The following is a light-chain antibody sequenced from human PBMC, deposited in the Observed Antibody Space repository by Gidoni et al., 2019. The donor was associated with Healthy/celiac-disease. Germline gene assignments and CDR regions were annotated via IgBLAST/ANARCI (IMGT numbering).Light chain of an antibody. CDR3: MQALQTPLT. V-gene: IGKV2-28*01. J-gene: IGKJ4*01. CDR2: LGS. CDR1: QSLLHSNGYNY. Sequence: DIVMTQSPLSLTVTPGEPASIACRSSQSLLHSNGYNYLDWYLQKPGQSPQLRIYLGSNRASGVPDRFSGSGSGTDFTLKISRVDAEYVGVYYCMQALQTPLTFGGGTKVEIK.